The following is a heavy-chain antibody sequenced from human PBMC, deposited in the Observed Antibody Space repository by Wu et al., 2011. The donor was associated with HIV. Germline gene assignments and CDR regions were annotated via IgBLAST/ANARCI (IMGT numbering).Heavy chain of an antibody. Sequence: QVHLVQSGAEVKRPGSSVKVSCKTSGSTFSSYAINWVRQAPGQGLEWMGGIIPIFGPPDYAQKFQGRLTITADKSTNTSHMELSSLTSEDTAVYYCARTGFTFWSGYPGDYYMDVWGKGTTVTSP. D-gene: IGHD3-3*01. CDR2: IIPIFGPP. J-gene: IGHJ6*03. CDR1: GSTFSSYA. CDR3: ARTGFTFWSGYPGDYYMDV. V-gene: IGHV1-69*14.